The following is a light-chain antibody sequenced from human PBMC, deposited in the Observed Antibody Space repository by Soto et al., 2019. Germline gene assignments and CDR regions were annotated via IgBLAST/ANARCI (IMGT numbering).Light chain of an antibody. CDR2: GAS. CDR3: QQYKTYMYT. J-gene: IGKJ2*01. Sequence: DIQMTQSPSTLSAFVGDRITITCRASQSIGTDLAWYQHKPGKAPKLLIYGASNLDTAVPSKFRGSGSGTQFTLTISSLQPDDSATFYCQQYKTYMYTFGQGTKVEIK. V-gene: IGKV1-5*01. CDR1: QSIGTD.